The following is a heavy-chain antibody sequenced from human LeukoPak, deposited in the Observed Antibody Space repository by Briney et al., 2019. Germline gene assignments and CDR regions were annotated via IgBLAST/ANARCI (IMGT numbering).Heavy chain of an antibody. Sequence: GGSLRLSCAASGFTFSSYAMSWVRQAPGKGLEWVSSISGSNSYIYYADSVKGRFTISRDNAKNSLYLQMNSLRADDTAVYYCARDDRLYFGELYPEGFDPWGQGTLVTVSS. V-gene: IGHV3-21*01. D-gene: IGHD3-10*01. CDR1: GFTFSSYA. CDR3: ARDDRLYFGELYPEGFDP. CDR2: ISGSNSYI. J-gene: IGHJ5*02.